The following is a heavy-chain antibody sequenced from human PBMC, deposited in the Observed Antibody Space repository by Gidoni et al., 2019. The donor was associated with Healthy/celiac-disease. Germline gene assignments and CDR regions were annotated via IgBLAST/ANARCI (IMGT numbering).Heavy chain of an antibody. CDR3: TRDGAVVVVAATLSSFDY. CDR2: IRSKAYGGTT. J-gene: IGHJ4*02. Sequence: QLVESGGGLVKPGRSLRLSCTASGFTFGDYAMSWFRQAPGKGLEWVGFIRSKAYGGTTEYAASVKGRFTISRDDSKSIAYLQMNSLKTEDTAVYYCTRDGAVVVVAATLSSFDYWGQGTLVTVSS. CDR1: GFTFGDYA. V-gene: IGHV3-49*05. D-gene: IGHD2-15*01.